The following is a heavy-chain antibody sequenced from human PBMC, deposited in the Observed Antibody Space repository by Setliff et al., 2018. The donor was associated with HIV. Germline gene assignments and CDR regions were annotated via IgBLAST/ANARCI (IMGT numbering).Heavy chain of an antibody. CDR1: DASISNYH. D-gene: IGHD2-21*01. V-gene: IGHV4-59*08. Sequence: SETLSLTCTVSDASISNYHWSWIRQPPGKGLEWIGYIYYSGSTNYNPSLKSRVTISIDTSTNQFSLKLSSVTAADTAVYYCARGILFFYYMDIWGRGTTVTVSS. CDR2: IYYSGST. CDR3: ARGILFFYYMDI. J-gene: IGHJ6*03.